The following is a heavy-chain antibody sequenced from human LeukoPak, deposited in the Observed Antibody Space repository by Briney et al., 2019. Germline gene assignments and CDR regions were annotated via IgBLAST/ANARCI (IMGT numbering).Heavy chain of an antibody. CDR3: VGGDCSRGKCYSRDFDYSYYHSMDV. J-gene: IGHJ6*02. Sequence: GGSLRLSCAASGFTFSTYAMIWVRQAPGKGLEWVADIGDSVGTTHYADSVKGRFTISRDNSKNTLYLQMNSLRVEDTAVYYCVGGDCSRGKCYSRDFDYSYYHSMDVWGQGTTVTVSS. V-gene: IGHV3-23*01. D-gene: IGHD2-15*01. CDR2: IGDSVGTT. CDR1: GFTFSTYA.